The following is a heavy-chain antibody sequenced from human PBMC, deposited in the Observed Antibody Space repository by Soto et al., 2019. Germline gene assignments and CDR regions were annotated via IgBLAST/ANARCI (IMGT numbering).Heavy chain of an antibody. D-gene: IGHD3-10*01. Sequence: SVKVSGKASGGTFSSYAISWVRQAPGQGLEWMGGIIPIFGTANYAQKFQGRVTITADESTSTAYMELSSLRSEDTAVYYCASYYGSGSYYKIGYYYYGMDVWGQGTTVTVSS. J-gene: IGHJ6*02. CDR2: IIPIFGTA. V-gene: IGHV1-69*13. CDR1: GGTFSSYA. CDR3: ASYYGSGSYYKIGYYYYGMDV.